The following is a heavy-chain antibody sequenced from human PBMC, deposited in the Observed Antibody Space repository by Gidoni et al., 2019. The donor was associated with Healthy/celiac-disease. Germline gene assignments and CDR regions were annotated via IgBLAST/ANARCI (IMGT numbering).Heavy chain of an antibody. CDR1: GGTFSSYA. V-gene: IGHV1-69*01. CDR3: ARVPPGPGATTGVGHFDY. CDR2: IIPIFGTA. Sequence: QVQLVQSGAEVKKPGSSVKVSCKASGGTFSSYAISWVRQAPGQGLEWMGGIIPIFGTANYAQKFQGRVTITADESTSTAYMELSSLRSEDTAVYYCARVPPGPGATTGVGHFDYWGQGTLVTVSS. D-gene: IGHD1-26*01. J-gene: IGHJ4*02.